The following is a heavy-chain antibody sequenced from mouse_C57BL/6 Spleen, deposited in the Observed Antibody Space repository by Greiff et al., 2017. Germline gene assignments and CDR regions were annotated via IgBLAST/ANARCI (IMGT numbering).Heavy chain of an antibody. CDR1: GYTFTSYW. Sequence: VQLQQPGAELVRPGSSVKLSCKASGYTFTSYWMDWVKQRPGQGLEWIGNIYPSDSETHYNQKFKDKATLTVDKSSSTAYMQLSSLTSEDSAVYYCASDDYDVGYFDVWGTGTTVTVSS. D-gene: IGHD2-4*01. J-gene: IGHJ1*03. V-gene: IGHV1-61*01. CDR2: IYPSDSET. CDR3: ASDDYDVGYFDV.